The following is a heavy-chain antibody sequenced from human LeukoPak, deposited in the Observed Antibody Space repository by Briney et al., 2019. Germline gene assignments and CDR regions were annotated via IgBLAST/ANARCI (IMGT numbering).Heavy chain of an antibody. D-gene: IGHD1-26*01. Sequence: SETPSLTCTVSGGSISSFYWSWIRQPPGKGLEWIGYMYYGGSPNYNPSLKSRVITSLDTSKKQFSLKLNSVTTADTAVYCCVTGRYSYGWYDHWGQGILVIVSS. CDR2: MYYGGSP. J-gene: IGHJ5*02. V-gene: IGHV4-59*13. CDR1: GGSISSFY. CDR3: VTGRYSYGWYDH.